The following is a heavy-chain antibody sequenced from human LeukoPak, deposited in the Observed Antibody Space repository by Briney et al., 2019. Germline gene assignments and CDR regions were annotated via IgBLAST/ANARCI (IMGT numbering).Heavy chain of an antibody. CDR2: MKQDGSEK. V-gene: IGHV3-7*03. CDR1: GFTFSNYW. D-gene: IGHD6-25*01. J-gene: IGHJ4*02. Sequence: PGRSLRLSCAASGFTFSNYWMSWVRQAPGKGLEWVANMKQDGSEKYYVDSVKGRFTISRDNAKNSLYLQMNSLRGEDTALYYCAKFSAPSGGSSGWPWVIDNWGQGTLVTVSS. CDR3: AKFSAPSGGSSGWPWVIDN.